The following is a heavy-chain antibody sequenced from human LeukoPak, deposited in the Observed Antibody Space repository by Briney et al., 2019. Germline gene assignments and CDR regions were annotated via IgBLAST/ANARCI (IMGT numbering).Heavy chain of an antibody. J-gene: IGHJ4*02. CDR1: GFTFGSYA. D-gene: IGHD6-19*01. CDR2: ISGSGGST. V-gene: IGHV3-23*01. Sequence: GGSLRLSCAASGFTFGSYAMSWVRQAPGKGLEWVSTISGSGGSTYYADSVKGRFTISRDNSKNTLYLQMNSLRAEDTAVYYCAKYFGGWYEDYWGQGTLVTVSS. CDR3: AKYFGGWYEDY.